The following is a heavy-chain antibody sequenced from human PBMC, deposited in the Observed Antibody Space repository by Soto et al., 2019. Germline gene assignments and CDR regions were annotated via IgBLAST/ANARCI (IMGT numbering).Heavy chain of an antibody. V-gene: IGHV3-43*01. CDR3: AKDSGGSSWWSGSYYAMDV. CDR1: GFTFDDYT. Sequence: GGSLRLSCAASGFTFDDYTMHWVRQAPGKGLEWVSLISWDGGTTYYADTVKGRFTISRDNSKTSLYLQMNSLRTEDTALYYCAKDSGGSSWWSGSYYAMDVWGQGTTVTVSS. CDR2: ISWDGGTT. D-gene: IGHD6-13*01. J-gene: IGHJ6*02.